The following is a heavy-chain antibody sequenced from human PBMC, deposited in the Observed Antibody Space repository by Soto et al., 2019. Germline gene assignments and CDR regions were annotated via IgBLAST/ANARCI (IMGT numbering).Heavy chain of an antibody. CDR2: IYPGDSDT. D-gene: IGHD3-10*01. V-gene: IGHV5-51*01. J-gene: IGHJ6*02. CDR1: GYSFTSYW. Sequence: GESLKISCKGSGYSFTSYWIGWVRQMPGKGLEWMGIIYPGDSDTRYSPSFQGQVTISADKSISTAYLQWSSLKASDTAMYYCARGPDYYGSGNYGMDVWGQGTTVTVSS. CDR3: ARGPDYYGSGNYGMDV.